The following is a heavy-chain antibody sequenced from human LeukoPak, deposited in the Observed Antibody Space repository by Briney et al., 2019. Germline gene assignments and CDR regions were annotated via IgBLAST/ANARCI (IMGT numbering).Heavy chain of an antibody. CDR3: AREPDIVVVPAAESQFDY. V-gene: IGHV1-18*01. J-gene: IGHJ4*02. CDR1: GYTFTSYG. D-gene: IGHD2-2*01. CDR2: ISAYNGNT. Sequence: GASVKVSCKASGYTFTSYGISWVRQAPGQGLEWMGWISAYNGNTNYAQKLQGRVTMTTDTSTSTAYMELRSLRPDDTAVYYCAREPDIVVVPAAESQFDYWGQGTLVTVSS.